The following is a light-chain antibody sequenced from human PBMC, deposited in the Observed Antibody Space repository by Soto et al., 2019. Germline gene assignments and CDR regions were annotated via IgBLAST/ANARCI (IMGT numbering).Light chain of an antibody. Sequence: QSVLTQPPSASGTPGQRVTISCSGSSSNIGTYSVSWYQHVPGTAPRLLIYSDNQRPSGVPDRFSASKSGASASLAISGLQSEDEADFYCAAWDDSLNGCVFGTGTQLTVL. CDR1: SSNIGTYS. V-gene: IGLV1-44*01. J-gene: IGLJ7*01. CDR2: SDN. CDR3: AAWDDSLNGCV.